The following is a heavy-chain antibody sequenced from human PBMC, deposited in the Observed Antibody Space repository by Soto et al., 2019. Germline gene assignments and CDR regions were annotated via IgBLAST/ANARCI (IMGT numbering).Heavy chain of an antibody. Sequence: AVNVSCKASAGTFRSYAISWVRQAPGEGLEWMGGIIPIFGTANYAQKFQGRVTITADESTSTAYMELSSLRSEDTAVYYCARRSRPYYYDSSGYYSTYYYYGMDVWGQGTTVPVSS. D-gene: IGHD3-22*01. V-gene: IGHV1-69*13. J-gene: IGHJ6*02. CDR2: IIPIFGTA. CDR1: AGTFRSYA. CDR3: ARRSRPYYYDSSGYYSTYYYYGMDV.